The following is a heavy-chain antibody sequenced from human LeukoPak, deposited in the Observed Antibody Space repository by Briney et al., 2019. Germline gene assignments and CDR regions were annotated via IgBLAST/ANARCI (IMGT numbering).Heavy chain of an antibody. CDR2: ITPFNGNT. CDR3: ASGIRGGTGVHDWFDP. V-gene: IGHV1-45*02. D-gene: IGHD3-10*01. J-gene: IGHJ5*02. CDR1: GYTFTYRY. Sequence: ASVQVSCKASGYTFTYRYLHWVRQAPGQALEWMGWITPFNGNTNYAQKFQDRVTITRDRSMSTAYMELSSLRSEDTAVYYCASGIRGGTGVHDWFDPWGQGTLVTVSS.